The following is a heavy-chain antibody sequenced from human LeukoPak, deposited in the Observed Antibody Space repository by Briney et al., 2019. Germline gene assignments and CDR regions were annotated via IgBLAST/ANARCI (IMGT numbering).Heavy chain of an antibody. CDR2: INPNRGAT. J-gene: IGHJ4*02. CDR3: ARGTNTYDFDY. D-gene: IGHD3-22*01. CDR1: GYTFTGYY. V-gene: IGHV1-2*02. Sequence: ASVKVPCKASGYTFTGYYMHWVRQAPGQGLEWMGWINPNRGATNYAQKFQGRVTMTRDTSISTAYMEVSRLRSDDTAVFYCARGTNTYDFDYWGQGTQVTVSS.